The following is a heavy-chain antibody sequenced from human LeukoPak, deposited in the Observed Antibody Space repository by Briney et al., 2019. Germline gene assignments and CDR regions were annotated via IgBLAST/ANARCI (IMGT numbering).Heavy chain of an antibody. CDR3: ARDRGTTVTREEGAFDY. J-gene: IGHJ4*02. Sequence: GGSLRLPCAASGFTFSSYWMSWVRQAPGKGLEWVANIKQDGSEKYYVDSVKGRFTISRDNAKNSLYLQMNSLRAEDTAVYYCARDRGTTVTREEGAFDYWGQGTLVTVSS. CDR2: IKQDGSEK. V-gene: IGHV3-7*01. CDR1: GFTFSSYW. D-gene: IGHD4-17*01.